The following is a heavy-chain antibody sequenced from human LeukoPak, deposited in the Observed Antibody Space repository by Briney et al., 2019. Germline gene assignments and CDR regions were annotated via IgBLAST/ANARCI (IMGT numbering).Heavy chain of an antibody. J-gene: IGHJ4*02. CDR3: ARDRNYDILTGYLYYFDY. D-gene: IGHD3-9*01. CDR1: GYTFTGYY. V-gene: IGHV1-2*02. Sequence: ASVKVSCKASGYTFTGYYMHWVRQAPGQGLEWMGWINPNSGGTNYAQKFQGRVTMTRDTSISTAYMELSRLRSDDTAVYYCARDRNYDILTGYLYYFDYWGQGTLVTVSS. CDR2: INPNSGGT.